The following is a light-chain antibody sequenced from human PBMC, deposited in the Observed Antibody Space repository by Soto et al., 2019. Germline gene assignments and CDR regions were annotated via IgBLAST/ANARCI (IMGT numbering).Light chain of an antibody. J-gene: IGKJ1*01. CDR1: QSVRSGR. CDR3: QEYDDSPPIT. CDR2: DAS. V-gene: IGKV3-20*01. Sequence: EIVLTQSPDTLSLSPGERATLSCRASQSVRSGRLAWYQQKPGQAPRLVIFDASNRASGIPVRLSGSGSGTDFTLTITRLEPEDFAVYYCQEYDDSPPITFGLGTKVDIK.